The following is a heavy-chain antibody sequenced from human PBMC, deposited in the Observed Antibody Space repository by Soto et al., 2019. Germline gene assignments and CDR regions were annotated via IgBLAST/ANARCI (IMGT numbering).Heavy chain of an antibody. D-gene: IGHD3-3*01. CDR2: INSDGSST. J-gene: IGHJ4*02. Sequence: GGSLRLSCAASGFTFSSYWMYWVRQAPGKGLVWVSRINSDGSSTSYADSVKGRFTISRDNAKNTLYLQMNSLRAEDTAVYYCARIFWSGYYIGENFDYWGQGTLVTVSS. V-gene: IGHV3-74*01. CDR1: GFTFSSYW. CDR3: ARIFWSGYYIGENFDY.